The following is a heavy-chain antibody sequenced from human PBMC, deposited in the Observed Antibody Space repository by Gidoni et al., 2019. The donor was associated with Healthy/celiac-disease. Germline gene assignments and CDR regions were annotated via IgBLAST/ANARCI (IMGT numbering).Heavy chain of an antibody. D-gene: IGHD3-16*02. J-gene: IGHJ4*02. CDR1: GGSLSRCNYY. V-gene: IGHV4-39*01. CDR3: ARLRLHLGELSTHFDY. Sequence: QLQLQESGPGLVTPSETLSLTCSVSGGSLSRCNYYRGWIRQPAGKGLEWIGSSYYSGSTYYNPSLKSRVTISVDMSKTQFSLKLSSVTAADTAVYYCARLRLHLGELSTHFDYWGQGTLVTVSS. CDR2: SYYSGST.